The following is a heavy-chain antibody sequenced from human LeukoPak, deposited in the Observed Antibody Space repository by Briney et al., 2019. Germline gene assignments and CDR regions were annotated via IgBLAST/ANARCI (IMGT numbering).Heavy chain of an antibody. D-gene: IGHD3-10*01. Sequence: ASVKVSCKASGYTFKTYSFTWVRRAPGQGLEWMGRISAYNGDTNYAQKFQGRVALTADTLTRTGYMELTSLRSDDTAVYYCAFRGVIPNYFDHWGQGSLVTVSS. CDR1: GYTFKTYS. CDR2: ISAYNGDT. J-gene: IGHJ4*02. V-gene: IGHV1-18*01. CDR3: AFRGVIPNYFDH.